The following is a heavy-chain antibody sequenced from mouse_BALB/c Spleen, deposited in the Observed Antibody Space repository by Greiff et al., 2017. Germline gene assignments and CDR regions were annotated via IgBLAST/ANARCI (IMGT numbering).Heavy chain of an antibody. D-gene: IGHD2-2*01. CDR3: ARRYYGYDEWYFDV. CDR1: GFTFSSYA. CDR2: ISSGGSYT. J-gene: IGHJ1*01. Sequence: EVQLVESGGGLVKPGGSLKLSCAASGFTFSSYAMSWVRQTPEKRLEWVATISSGGSYTYYPDSVKGRFTISRDNAKNTLYLQMSSLRSEDTAMYYCARRYYGYDEWYFDVWGAGTTVTVSS. V-gene: IGHV5-9-3*01.